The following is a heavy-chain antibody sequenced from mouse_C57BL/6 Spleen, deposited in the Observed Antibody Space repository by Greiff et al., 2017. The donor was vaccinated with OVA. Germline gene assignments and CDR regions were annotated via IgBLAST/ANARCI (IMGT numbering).Heavy chain of an antibody. Sequence: EVHLVESGGGLVQPGGSMKLSCVASGFTFSNYWMNWVRQSPEKGLEWVAQIRLKSDNYATHYAESVKGRFTISRDDSKSSVYLQMNNLRAEDTGIYYCTTLTEGFAYWGQGTLVTVSA. CDR2: IRLKSDNYAT. J-gene: IGHJ3*01. V-gene: IGHV6-3*01. CDR1: GFTFSNYW. D-gene: IGHD3-2*01. CDR3: TTLTEGFAY.